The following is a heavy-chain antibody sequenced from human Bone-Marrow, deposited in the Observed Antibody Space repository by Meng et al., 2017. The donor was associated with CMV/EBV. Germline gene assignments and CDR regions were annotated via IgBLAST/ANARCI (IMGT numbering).Heavy chain of an antibody. Sequence: SVKVSCKPSGDTFTSYDINWVRQAAGQGLEWMGGIIPILGIANYAQKFQGRVTITADKSTSTAYMELSSLRSEDTAVYYCARLKDIVVVPAATEGDYYYYGMDVWGQGTTVTVSS. V-gene: IGHV1-69*10. D-gene: IGHD2-2*01. CDR3: ARLKDIVVVPAATEGDYYYYGMDV. J-gene: IGHJ6*02. CDR2: IIPILGIA. CDR1: GDTFTSYD.